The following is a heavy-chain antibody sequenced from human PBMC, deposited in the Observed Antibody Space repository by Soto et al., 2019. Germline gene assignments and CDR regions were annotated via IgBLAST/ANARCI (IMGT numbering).Heavy chain of an antibody. CDR2: ISGSGGST. J-gene: IGHJ4*02. CDR1: GFTFEDYA. Sequence: PGGSLRLSCSTSGFTFEDYAVHWVRQSSRKGLEWVSAISGSGGSTYYADSVKGRFTISRDNSKNTLYLQMNSLRAEDTAVYYCAKHSQYSGYDLGEYYFDYWGQGTLVTVSS. CDR3: AKHSQYSGYDLGEYYFDY. D-gene: IGHD5-12*01. V-gene: IGHV3-23*01.